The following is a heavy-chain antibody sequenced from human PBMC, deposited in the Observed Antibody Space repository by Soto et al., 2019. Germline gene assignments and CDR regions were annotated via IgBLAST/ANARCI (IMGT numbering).Heavy chain of an antibody. CDR1: GFTFSSYG. CDR3: ARDGVAAPFNFDY. CDR2: IWYDGSNK. V-gene: IGHV3-33*01. Sequence: GGSLRLSCAASGFTFSSYGMHWVRQAPGKGLEWVAVIWYDGSNKYYADTVKGRFTISRDNSKNTLYLQINSLRADDTAVYYCARDGVAAPFNFDYWGQGTLVTVSS. J-gene: IGHJ4*02. D-gene: IGHD2-15*01.